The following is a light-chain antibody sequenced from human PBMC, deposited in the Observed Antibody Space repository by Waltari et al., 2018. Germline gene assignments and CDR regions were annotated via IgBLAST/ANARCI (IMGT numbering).Light chain of an antibody. J-gene: IGKJ2*01. CDR2: DAS. CDR1: QSISSW. CDR3: QQYNSYPYT. Sequence: DIQMTQSPSTLSASVGDRLTITCRASQSISSWLAWYQQNPGKAPKLLIYDASSFESGVPSRFSGSGSGTEFTLTISSLQPDDFATYYCQQYNSYPYTFGQGTKLEIK. V-gene: IGKV1-5*01.